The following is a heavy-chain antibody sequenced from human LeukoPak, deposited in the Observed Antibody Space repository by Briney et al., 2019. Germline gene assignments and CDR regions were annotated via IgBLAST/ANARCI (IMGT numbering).Heavy chain of an antibody. D-gene: IGHD2-15*01. Sequence: ASVKVSRKASGYTFTTYDINWVRQATGQGLEWMGWMNPNSGNTGYAHKFQGRVTMARNTAISTAYMKLTSLRSDDTAVYYCARVAGPIDYWGQGTLVTVSS. V-gene: IGHV1-8*01. CDR3: ARVAGPIDY. CDR1: GYTFTTYD. J-gene: IGHJ4*02. CDR2: MNPNSGNT.